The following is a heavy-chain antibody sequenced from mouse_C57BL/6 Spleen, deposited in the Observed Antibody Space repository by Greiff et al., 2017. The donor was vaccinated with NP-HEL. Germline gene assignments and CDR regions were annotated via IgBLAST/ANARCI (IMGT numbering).Heavy chain of an antibody. V-gene: IGHV14-1*01. CDR3: THIYYDYWRDY. CDR2: IDPEDGDT. D-gene: IGHD2-4*01. CDR1: GYTFTSYY. J-gene: IGHJ2*01. Sequence: VQLQQPGAELVKPGASVKLSCKASGYTFTSYYMHWVKQRPEQGLEWIGRIDPEDGDTDSAPKFQGKATMTADTSSNTAYLQLSSLTSEDTAVYYCTHIYYDYWRDYWGQGTTLTVSS.